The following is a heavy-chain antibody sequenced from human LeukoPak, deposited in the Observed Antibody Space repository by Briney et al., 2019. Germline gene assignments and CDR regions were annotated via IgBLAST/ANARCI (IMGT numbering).Heavy chain of an antibody. V-gene: IGHV4-39*07. CDR1: GGSISSSSYY. CDR2: IYYSGST. CDR3: ASSHRRTFDY. Sequence: SETLSHTCTVSGGSISSSSYYWGWIRQPPGKGLEWIGSIYYSGSTYYNPSLKSRVTISVDTSKNQFSLKLSSVTAADTAVYYCASSHRRTFDYWGQGTLVTVSS. J-gene: IGHJ4*02.